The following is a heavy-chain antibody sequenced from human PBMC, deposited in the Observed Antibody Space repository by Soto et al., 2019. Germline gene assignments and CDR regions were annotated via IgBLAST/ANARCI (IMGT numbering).Heavy chain of an antibody. V-gene: IGHV3-21*01. CDR3: AREMRSGRFLEWTPGLGYGMDV. D-gene: IGHD3-3*01. CDR2: ISSSSSYI. CDR1: GFTFSSYS. J-gene: IGHJ6*02. Sequence: EVQLVESGGGLVKPGGSLRLSCAASGFTFSSYSMNWVRQAPGKGLEWVSSISSSSSYIYYADSVKGRFTISRDNAKNSLYLQMNSLRAEDTAVYYCAREMRSGRFLEWTPGLGYGMDVWGQGTTVTVSS.